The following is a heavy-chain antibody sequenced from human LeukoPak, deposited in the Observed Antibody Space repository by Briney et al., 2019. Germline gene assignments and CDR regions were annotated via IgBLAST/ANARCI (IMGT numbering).Heavy chain of an antibody. D-gene: IGHD6-13*01. J-gene: IGHJ4*02. V-gene: IGHV1-8*03. CDR2: MNPNSGNT. Sequence: GASVKVSCKASGYTFPSYDINWVRQATGQGLEWMGWMNPNSGNTGYAQKFQGRVTITRNTSISTAYMELSSLRSEDTAVYYCARVGIAAAGIDYWGQGTLVTVSS. CDR3: ARVGIAAAGIDY. CDR1: GYTFPSYD.